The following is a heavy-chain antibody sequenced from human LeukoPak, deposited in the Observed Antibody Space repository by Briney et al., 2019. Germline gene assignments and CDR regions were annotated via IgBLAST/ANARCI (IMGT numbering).Heavy chain of an antibody. CDR1: GFSFSGYW. CDR2: XXXXXXXT. J-gene: IGHJ5*02. V-gene: IGHV3-74*01. CDR3: ARDPGPLWFGESPTLGWFDP. Sequence: PGGSLRLSCAASGFSFSGYWMHWARQLPGRGLXXXXXXXXXXXXTSYADSVXXRXTISXDNAKNSLYLQMNSLRAEDTAVYYCARDPGPLWFGESPTLGWFDPWGQGTLVTVSS. D-gene: IGHD3-10*01.